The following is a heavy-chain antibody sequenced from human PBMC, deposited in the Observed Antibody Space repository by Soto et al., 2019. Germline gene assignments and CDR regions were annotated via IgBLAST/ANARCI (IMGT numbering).Heavy chain of an antibody. CDR2: INHSGST. CDR3: ARGPDKVVYFDY. Sequence: PSETLSLPCAVYGGSFSGYYWSWIRQPPGKGLEWIGEINHSGSTNYNPSLKSRVTISVDTSKNQFSLKLSSVTAADTAVYYCARGPDKVVYFDYWGQGTPVTVSS. V-gene: IGHV4-34*01. CDR1: GGSFSGYY. J-gene: IGHJ4*02.